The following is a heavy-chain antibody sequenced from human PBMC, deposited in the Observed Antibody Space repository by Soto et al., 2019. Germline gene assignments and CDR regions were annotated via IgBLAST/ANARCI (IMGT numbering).Heavy chain of an antibody. CDR3: ARGRNWSSYYYYYYFMDV. CDR1: GYTFTSYD. J-gene: IGHJ6*03. V-gene: IGHV1-8*01. Sequence: ASVKVSCKASGYTFTSYDINWVRQATGQGLEWMGWMNPNSGNTGYAQKFQGRVTMTRNTSISTAYMELSSLRSEDTSVYYCARGRNWSSYYYYYYFMDVWGKGTTVTVSS. D-gene: IGHD1-20*01. CDR2: MNPNSGNT.